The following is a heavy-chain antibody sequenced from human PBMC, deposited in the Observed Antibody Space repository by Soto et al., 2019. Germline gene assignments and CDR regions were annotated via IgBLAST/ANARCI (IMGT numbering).Heavy chain of an antibody. CDR3: AREPPPPRYSGNYLLSRPQNDY. Sequence: GGSLRLSCAASGFTFSSYSMTWVRQAPGKGLEWVSSISSSSSSIYYADSVKGRFTISRDNAKNSLYLQMNSLRAEDTAVYYCAREPPPPRYSGNYLLSRPQNDYWGQGTLVTVSS. V-gene: IGHV3-21*01. CDR2: ISSSSSSI. D-gene: IGHD1-26*01. CDR1: GFTFSSYS. J-gene: IGHJ4*02.